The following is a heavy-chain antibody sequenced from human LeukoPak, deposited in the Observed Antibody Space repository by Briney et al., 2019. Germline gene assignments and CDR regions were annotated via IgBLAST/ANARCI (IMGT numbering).Heavy chain of an antibody. CDR3: MRSDYGGLVDP. CDR2: ISGSGGST. CDR1: GFPLRTYV. Sequence: GGYLRLSCAASGFPLRTYVMTWVRQAAGKGLEWVSTISGSGGSTYYEDSVKGRFTISRDNSKNTLYLEMNSLRVDDTATYFGMRSDYGGLVDPWGQGTLVTVSS. V-gene: IGHV3-23*01. D-gene: IGHD4-17*01. J-gene: IGHJ5*02.